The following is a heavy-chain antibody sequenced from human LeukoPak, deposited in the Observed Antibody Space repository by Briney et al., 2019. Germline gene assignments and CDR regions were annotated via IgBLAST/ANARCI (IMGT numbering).Heavy chain of an antibody. Sequence: SGGSLRLSCAASGFTFTNAWMSWVRQAPGKGLEWVANIKQDGSEKYYVDSVKGRFTISRDNAKNSLYLQMNSLRAEDTAVYYCARVVSGGYSAAGFPYFDYWGQGTLVTVSS. V-gene: IGHV3-7*01. CDR2: IKQDGSEK. CDR1: GFTFTNAW. D-gene: IGHD3-10*01. CDR3: ARVVSGGYSAAGFPYFDY. J-gene: IGHJ4*02.